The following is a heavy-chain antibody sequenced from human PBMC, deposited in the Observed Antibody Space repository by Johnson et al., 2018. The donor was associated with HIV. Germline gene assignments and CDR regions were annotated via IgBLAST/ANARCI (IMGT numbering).Heavy chain of an antibody. V-gene: IGHV3-66*03. D-gene: IGHD3-22*01. CDR2: IYSGGST. J-gene: IGHJ3*02. CDR3: ARVTTMIVVVFSFAI. Sequence: VQLVESGGGLIQPGGSLRLSCAASGFTVSSNYMSWVRQAPGTGLEWVSVIYSGGSTYYADSVKGRFTISRDNSKNTLYLQMNSLRAEDTAVYYCARVTTMIVVVFSFAIWGQGTMVTVSS. CDR1: GFTVSSNY.